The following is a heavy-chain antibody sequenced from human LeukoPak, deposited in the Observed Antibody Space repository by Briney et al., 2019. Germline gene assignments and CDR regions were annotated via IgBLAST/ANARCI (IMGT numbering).Heavy chain of an antibody. D-gene: IGHD3-10*01. Sequence: PSETLSLTCTVSGGSISSYYWSWIRQPPGKGLEWIGYIYYSGSTNYNPSLKSRVTISVDTSKNQFSLKLSSVTAADTAVYYCASSGYYGSGSYYHWGQGTLVTVSS. CDR3: ASSGYYGSGSYYH. CDR2: IYYSGST. J-gene: IGHJ4*02. CDR1: GGSISSYY. V-gene: IGHV4-59*01.